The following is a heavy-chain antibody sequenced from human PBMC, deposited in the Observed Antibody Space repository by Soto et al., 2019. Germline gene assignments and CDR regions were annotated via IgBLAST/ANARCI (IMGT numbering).Heavy chain of an antibody. D-gene: IGHD2-21*01. CDR3: ARGSQAIHYYYGMDV. CDR1: GGSISSGGYS. Sequence: PSETLSLTCAVSGGSISSGGYSWSWIRQPPGKGLEWIGYIYHSGSTYYNPSLKSRVTISVDRSKNQFPLKLSSVTAADTAVYYCARGSQAIHYYYGMDVWGQGTTVTVSS. V-gene: IGHV4-30-2*01. CDR2: IYHSGST. J-gene: IGHJ6*02.